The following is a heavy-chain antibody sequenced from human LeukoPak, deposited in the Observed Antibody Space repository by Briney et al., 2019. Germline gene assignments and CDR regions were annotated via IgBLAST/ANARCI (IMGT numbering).Heavy chain of an antibody. V-gene: IGHV3-11*04. D-gene: IGHD6-19*01. J-gene: IGHJ4*01. CDR2: ISSSGSTI. CDR1: GFTFSDYY. Sequence: PGGSLRLSCAASGFTFSDYYMSWIRQAPGKGLEWVSYISSSGSTIYYADSVKGRFTISRDNAKNSLYLQMNSLRAEHTAVYYCARPRSYSSGHLDYSGHGTLVTVSS. CDR3: ARPRSYSSGHLDY.